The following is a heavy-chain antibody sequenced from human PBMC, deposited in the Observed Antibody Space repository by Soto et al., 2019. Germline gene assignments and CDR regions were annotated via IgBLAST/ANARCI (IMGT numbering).Heavy chain of an antibody. CDR3: ARSTGRDGYNHFEY. V-gene: IGHV3-21*01. Sequence: PGGSLRLSCEASGFTFSRVRLTWVRQVPWKGLGWVASISSGSSDKWYADSVQGRFIIYRDNAQNSLFLQMNTLRPEDTAMYYCARSTGRDGYNHFEYWGQGARVTVSS. J-gene: IGHJ4*02. CDR2: ISSGSSDK. CDR1: GFTFSRVR. D-gene: IGHD5-12*01.